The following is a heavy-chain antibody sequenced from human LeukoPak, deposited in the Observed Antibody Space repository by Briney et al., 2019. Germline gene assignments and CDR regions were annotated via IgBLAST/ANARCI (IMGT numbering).Heavy chain of an antibody. V-gene: IGHV4-30-2*01. CDR2: IYHSGST. J-gene: IGHJ4*02. Sequence: PSGTLSLTCAVSGGSISSGGYSWSWIRQPPGTGLEWIGYIYHSGSTYYNPSLKSRVTISVDRSKNQFSLKLSSVTAADTAVYYCARGITMITWDVDYFDYWGQGTLVTVSS. CDR1: GGSISSGGYS. CDR3: ARGITMITWDVDYFDY. D-gene: IGHD3-22*01.